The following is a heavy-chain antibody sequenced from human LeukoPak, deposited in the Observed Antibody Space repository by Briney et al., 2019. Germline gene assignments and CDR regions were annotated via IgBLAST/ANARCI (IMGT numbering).Heavy chain of an antibody. CDR2: ISSSSSYI. J-gene: IGHJ4*02. CDR3: ARVYDSSGYYDAGFDY. Sequence: GGSLRLSCAASGFTFSSYSMNWVRQAPGKGLEWVSSISSSSSYIYYEDSVKGRFTISRDNAKNSLYLQMNSLRAEDTAVYYCARVYDSSGYYDAGFDYWGQGTLVTVSS. V-gene: IGHV3-21*01. D-gene: IGHD3-22*01. CDR1: GFTFSSYS.